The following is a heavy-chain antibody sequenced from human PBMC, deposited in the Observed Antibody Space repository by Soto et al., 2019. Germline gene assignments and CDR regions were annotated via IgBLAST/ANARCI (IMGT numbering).Heavy chain of an antibody. D-gene: IGHD4-17*01. CDR2: ISGSGGST. Sequence: ESGGGLVQPGGSLRLSCAASGFTFSSYAMSWVRQAPGKGLEWVSAISGSGGSTYYADSVKGRFTISRDNSKNTLYLQMNSLRAEDTAVYYCAKATVTTWDYYYYMDVWGKGTTVTVSS. V-gene: IGHV3-23*01. CDR1: GFTFSSYA. CDR3: AKATVTTWDYYYYMDV. J-gene: IGHJ6*03.